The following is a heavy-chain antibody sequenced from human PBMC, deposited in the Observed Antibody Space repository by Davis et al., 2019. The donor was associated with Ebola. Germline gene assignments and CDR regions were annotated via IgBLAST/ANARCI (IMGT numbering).Heavy chain of an antibody. CDR3: ARVGSDGDDGYFDAFDI. V-gene: IGHV4-34*01. D-gene: IGHD4-17*01. J-gene: IGHJ3*02. CDR1: GGSFNGYY. Sequence: MPSETLSLTCAVYGGSFNGYYWSWIRQPPGKGLEWIGEINHNGNTHHNPSLKSRVTMSVDTSKKQFSLNLHSVTAADTAFYYCARVGSDGDDGYFDAFDIWGHGAMVTVSS. CDR2: INHNGNT.